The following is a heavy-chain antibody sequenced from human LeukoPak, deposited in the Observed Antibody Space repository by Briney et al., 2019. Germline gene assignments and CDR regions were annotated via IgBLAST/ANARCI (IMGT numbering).Heavy chain of an antibody. CDR2: INAGNGNT. CDR3: ARDLRVAVAGD. CDR1: GYTFIRYA. D-gene: IGHD6-19*01. V-gene: IGHV1-3*01. Sequence: GASVKVSCKASGYTFIRYAMHWVRQAPGQRLEWMGWINAGNGNTKYSQKFQGRVTIIRDTSASTAYMELSSLRSEDTAVYYCARDLRVAVAGDWGQGTLVTVSS. J-gene: IGHJ4*02.